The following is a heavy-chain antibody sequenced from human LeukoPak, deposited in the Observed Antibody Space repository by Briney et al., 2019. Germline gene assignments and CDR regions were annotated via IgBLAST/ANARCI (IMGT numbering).Heavy chain of an antibody. D-gene: IGHD5-18*01. CDR2: IYTSGST. J-gene: IGHJ4*02. V-gene: IGHV4-4*07. Sequence: SETLSLTCTVSGGSISSYYWSWIRQPAGKGLEWIGRIYTSGSTNYNPSLKSRVTISVDTSKNQFSLKLSSVTAADTAVYYCARSFRGYSYGYFDYWGQGTLVTVSS. CDR1: GGSISSYY. CDR3: ARSFRGYSYGYFDY.